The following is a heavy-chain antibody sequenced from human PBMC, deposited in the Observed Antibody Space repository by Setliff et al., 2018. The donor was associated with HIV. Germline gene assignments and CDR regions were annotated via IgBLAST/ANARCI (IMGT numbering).Heavy chain of an antibody. J-gene: IGHJ4*02. CDR3: ARVRLYNTALDY. CDR2: ISGSGGST. CDR1: GFTFSSYA. V-gene: IGHV3-23*01. Sequence: GGSLRLSCAASGFTFSSYAMSWVRQAPGKGLEWVSAISGSGGSTYYADSVGGRFTLSRDTSKNTLFLQMNSLGPEDAAFYYCARVRLYNTALDYWGQGTLVTVSS. D-gene: IGHD3-3*01.